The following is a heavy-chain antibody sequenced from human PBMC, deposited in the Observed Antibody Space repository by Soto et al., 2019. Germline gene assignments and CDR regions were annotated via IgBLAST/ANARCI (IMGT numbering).Heavy chain of an antibody. CDR3: ARDRRFISYYDSSGSDY. Sequence: SETLSLTCSVSGGSISSGYYYWSWIRQPPGKGLEWIGNIYYSGNTYYNPSLKSRLIISIDTSKNQFSLKVGSVTAADTAVYYCARDRRFISYYDSSGSDYWGQGTMVTVSS. CDR2: IYYSGNT. CDR1: GGSISSGYYY. D-gene: IGHD3-22*01. J-gene: IGHJ4*02. V-gene: IGHV4-30-4*01.